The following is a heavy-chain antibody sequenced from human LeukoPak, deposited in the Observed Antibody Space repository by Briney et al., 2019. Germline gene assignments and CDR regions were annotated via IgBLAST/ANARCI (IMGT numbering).Heavy chain of an antibody. CDR1: GGTFSSYG. CDR3: ARGRGYSSSSTDMDV. D-gene: IGHD6-6*01. J-gene: IGHJ6*02. CDR2: ISGGSSYI. Sequence: SCKASGGTFSSYGMSWVRQAPGKGLEWVSSISGGSSYIYYADSVKDRFTISRDNAENSLYLQMNSLRAEDTAVYYCARGRGYSSSSTDMDVWGRGTTVTVSS. V-gene: IGHV3-21*01.